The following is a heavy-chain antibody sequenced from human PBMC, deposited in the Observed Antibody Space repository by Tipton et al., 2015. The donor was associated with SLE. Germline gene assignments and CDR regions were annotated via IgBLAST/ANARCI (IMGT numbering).Heavy chain of an antibody. J-gene: IGHJ4*02. Sequence: QLVQSGAEVKKPGASVKVSCKASGYTFPSYAMRWVRQAPGQRLEWMGWISAGNGNTKYSQNFQGRVIITTDTSASTAYMELSSLRSEDTGVSSCGRYTGIDWSVDFWAQGTPVTVAS. CDR1: GYTFPSYA. V-gene: IGHV1-3*01. CDR3: GRYTGIDWSVDF. CDR2: ISAGNGNT. D-gene: IGHD3-9*01.